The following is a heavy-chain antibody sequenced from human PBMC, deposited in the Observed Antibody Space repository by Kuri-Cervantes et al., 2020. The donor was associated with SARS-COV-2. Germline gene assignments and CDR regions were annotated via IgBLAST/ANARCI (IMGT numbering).Heavy chain of an antibody. CDR3: ARVLGYYYGSGSLDY. J-gene: IGHJ4*02. CDR1: GFTFSSYG. Sequence: GESLRLSCAASGFTFSSYGMHWVRQAPGKGLEWVAVIWYDGSNKYYADPVKGRFTIYSDNSKNTLYLQMNSLRAEDTAVYYCARVLGYYYGSGSLDYWGQGTLVTVSS. CDR2: IWYDGSNK. V-gene: IGHV3-33*01. D-gene: IGHD3-10*01.